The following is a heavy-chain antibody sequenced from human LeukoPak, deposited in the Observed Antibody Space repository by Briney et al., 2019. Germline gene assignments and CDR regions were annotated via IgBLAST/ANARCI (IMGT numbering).Heavy chain of an antibody. J-gene: IGHJ4*02. Sequence: GGSLRLSCAASGFTFSDYYMSWIRQAPGKGLEWVSYISSSGSTIYYADSVKGRFTISRDNAKNSLYLQMNSLRAEDTAVYYCAREPNPLWSGELSRTFDYWGQGTLVTVSS. V-gene: IGHV3-11*04. D-gene: IGHD3-10*01. CDR2: ISSSGSTI. CDR3: AREPNPLWSGELSRTFDY. CDR1: GFTFSDYY.